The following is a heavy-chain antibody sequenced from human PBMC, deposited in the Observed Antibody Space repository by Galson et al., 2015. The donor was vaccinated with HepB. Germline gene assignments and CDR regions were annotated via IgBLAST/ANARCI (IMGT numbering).Heavy chain of an antibody. CDR2: IYPGDSDT. CDR3: ARQFGATTGKYYYYYYGMDV. V-gene: IGHV5-51*01. CDR1: GSSFTSYW. D-gene: IGHD3-10*01. J-gene: IGHJ6*02. Sequence: QSGAEVKKPGESLKISCKGSGSSFTSYWIGWVRQMPGKGLEWMGIIYPGDSDTRYSPSFQGQVTISADKSISTAYLQWSSLKASDTAMYYCARQFGATTGKYYYYYYGMDVWGQGTTVTVSS.